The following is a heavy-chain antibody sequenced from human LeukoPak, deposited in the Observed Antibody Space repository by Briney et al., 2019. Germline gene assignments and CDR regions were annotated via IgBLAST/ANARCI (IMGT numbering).Heavy chain of an antibody. CDR2: IKEDGGEK. J-gene: IGHJ6*02. CDR3: TRNWYLTSYGMDV. D-gene: IGHD3-9*01. CDR1: GFTFSTSW. V-gene: IGHV3-7*05. Sequence: AGGSLRLSCAASGFTFSTSWMTWVRQAPGKGLEWVANIKEDGGEKYYVDSVKGRFTISRDNAKNLLYLQLNSLRVEDTAVYYCTRNWYLTSYGMDVWGQGTTVTVSS.